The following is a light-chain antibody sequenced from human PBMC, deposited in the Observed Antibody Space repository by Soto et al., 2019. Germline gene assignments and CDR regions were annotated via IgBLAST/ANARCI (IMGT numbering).Light chain of an antibody. CDR2: EDN. Sequence: NFMLTQQHSVSESPGKTVTISCTRSSGSIASNYVQWYQQRPGSAPTTVIYEDNQRPPGVPDRFSGSIDSSSNSASLTISGLKTEDEADYYCQSYASNNHVVFGGGTQLTVL. V-gene: IGLV6-57*04. CDR1: SGSIASNY. J-gene: IGLJ2*01. CDR3: QSYASNNHVV.